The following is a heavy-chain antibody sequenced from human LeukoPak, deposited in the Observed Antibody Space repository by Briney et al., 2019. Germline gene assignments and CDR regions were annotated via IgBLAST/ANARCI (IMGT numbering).Heavy chain of an antibody. V-gene: IGHV4-31*03. Sequence: PSETLSLTCTVSGGSISSGGYYWSWIRQHPGKGLEWIGYIYYSGSTYYNPSLKSRVTISVDTSKNQFSLKLTSVTAADTAVYYCARVPFYDSSGVFWGQGTLVTVSS. CDR2: IYYSGST. CDR3: ARVPFYDSSGVF. J-gene: IGHJ4*02. CDR1: GGSISSGGYY. D-gene: IGHD3-22*01.